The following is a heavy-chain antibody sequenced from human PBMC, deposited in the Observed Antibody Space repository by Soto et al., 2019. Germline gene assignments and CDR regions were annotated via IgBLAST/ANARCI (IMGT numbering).Heavy chain of an antibody. CDR1: GYXFTSYW. CDR2: IYPGDSDT. J-gene: IGHJ4*02. V-gene: IGHV5-51*01. D-gene: IGHD1-1*01. Sequence: PXEXLKISCKCSGYXFTSYWLVWVRQMPGKGLELMGIIYPGDSDTRYSPSFQVQVTISADKSISTAYLKWRRLKASYTAMYYCARRGPELELDYWGQGTLVTVSA. CDR3: ARRGPELELDY.